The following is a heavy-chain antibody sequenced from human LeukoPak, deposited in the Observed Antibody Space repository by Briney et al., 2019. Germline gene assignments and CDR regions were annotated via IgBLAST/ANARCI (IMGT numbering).Heavy chain of an antibody. CDR1: GFTFSSYE. V-gene: IGHV3-48*03. Sequence: PGGSLRLSCAASGFTFSSYEMNWVRQAPGKGQEWVSYISSSGSTIYYADSVKGRFTISRDNAKNTLYLQMNSLRAEDTAVYYCAKAPIRRDGYQTYFDYWGQGTLVTVSS. CDR3: AKAPIRRDGYQTYFDY. CDR2: ISSSGSTI. D-gene: IGHD5-24*01. J-gene: IGHJ4*02.